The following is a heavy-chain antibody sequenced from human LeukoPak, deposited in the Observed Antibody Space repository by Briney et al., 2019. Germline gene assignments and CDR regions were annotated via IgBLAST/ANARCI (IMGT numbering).Heavy chain of an antibody. CDR2: IIWNGGST. CDR3: ARGYCSSPTCRPFDY. V-gene: IGHV3-20*04. Sequence: GGSLRLSCAASGFTFDDYGMGWARQAPGKGLEWVSGIIWNGGSTGYADSVKGRFTISRDNAKNSLYLQMNSLRAEDTALYYCARGYCSSPTCRPFDYWGQGTLVTVSS. J-gene: IGHJ4*02. D-gene: IGHD2-2*01. CDR1: GFTFDDYG.